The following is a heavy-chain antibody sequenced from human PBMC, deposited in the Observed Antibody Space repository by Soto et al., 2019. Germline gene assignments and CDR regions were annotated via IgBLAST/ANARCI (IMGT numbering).Heavy chain of an antibody. V-gene: IGHV1-24*01. CDR3: AREPNYFDY. J-gene: IGHJ4*02. CDR2: IYPGDGDT. Sequence: GASVNVSCKVSGYTLTELSMHWVRQAPGKGLEWMGVIYPGDGDTSYAQKFPGRVTMTRDTSTSTVYMELRSLRSDDTAVYYCAREPNYFDYWGQETLVTVSS. CDR1: GYTLTELS.